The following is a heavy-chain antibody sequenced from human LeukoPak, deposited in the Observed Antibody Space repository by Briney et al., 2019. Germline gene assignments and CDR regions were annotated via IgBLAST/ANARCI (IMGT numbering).Heavy chain of an antibody. CDR2: ISYDGSNK. D-gene: IGHD2-15*01. Sequence: GGSLRLSCAASGFTFSSYGMHWVRQAPGKGLEWVAVISYDGSNKYYADSVKGRFTISRDNSKNTLYLQMNSLRAEDTAVYYCARDRDPYCSGGSCYSLGYWGQGTLVTVSS. CDR1: GFTFSSYG. J-gene: IGHJ4*02. V-gene: IGHV3-30*03. CDR3: ARDRDPYCSGGSCYSLGY.